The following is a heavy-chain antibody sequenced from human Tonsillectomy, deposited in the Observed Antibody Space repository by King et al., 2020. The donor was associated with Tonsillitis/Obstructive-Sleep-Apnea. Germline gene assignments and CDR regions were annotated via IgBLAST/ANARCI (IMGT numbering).Heavy chain of an antibody. CDR3: ARGGXYYYDSSGR. CDR2: IKQDGSEK. Sequence: VQLVESGGGLVQPGGSLRLSCAASGFTFSSYWMSWVRQAPGKGLEWVANIKQDGSEKYYVDXVKGRFTXSRDNAKNSLYLQMNSLRAEDTAVYYCARGGXYYYDSSGRWGQXXLVTVSS. J-gene: IGHJ4*02. V-gene: IGHV3-7*01. D-gene: IGHD3-22*01. CDR1: GFTFSSYW.